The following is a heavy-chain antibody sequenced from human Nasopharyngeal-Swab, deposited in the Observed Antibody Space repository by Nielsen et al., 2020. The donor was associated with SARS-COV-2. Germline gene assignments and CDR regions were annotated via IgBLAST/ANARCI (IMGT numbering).Heavy chain of an antibody. J-gene: IGHJ4*02. CDR2: ISSSGSTI. CDR3: ARSQTYYYDSSGYLDC. D-gene: IGHD3-22*01. V-gene: IGHV3-48*04. Sequence: GESLKISCAASGFTFSSYSMNWVRQAPGKGPEWVSYISSSGSTIYYADSVKGRFTISRDNAKNSLYLQMNSLRAEDTAVYYCARSQTYYYDSSGYLDCWGQGTLVTVSS. CDR1: GFTFSSYS.